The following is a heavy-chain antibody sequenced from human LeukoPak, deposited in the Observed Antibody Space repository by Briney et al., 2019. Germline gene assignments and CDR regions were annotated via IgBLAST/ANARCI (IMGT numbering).Heavy chain of an antibody. CDR2: IGYDGSNR. CDR3: ARYFRALDH. Sequence: PGGSLRLSCAASGFTFSYYAMHWVRQAPGRGLEWVAVIGYDGSNRNYADSVKGRFTISRDNSKNTLYLEMNSLRADDTAVYLCARYFRALDHWGQGNLVTVSS. CDR1: GFTFSYYA. J-gene: IGHJ4*02. V-gene: IGHV3-30*04. D-gene: IGHD3-9*01.